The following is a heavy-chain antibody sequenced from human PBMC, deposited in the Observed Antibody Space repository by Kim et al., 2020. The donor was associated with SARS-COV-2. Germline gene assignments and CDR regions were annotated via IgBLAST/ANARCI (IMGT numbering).Heavy chain of an antibody. V-gene: IGHV1-3*01. J-gene: IGHJ1*01. CDR1: GYTFTSYA. CDR2: INAGNGNT. CDR3: ARDFAVVTAIEYFQH. Sequence: ASVKVSCKASGYTFTSYAMHWVRQPPGQRLEWMGWINAGNGNTKYSQKFQGRVTITRDTSASTAYMELSSLRSEDTAVYYCARDFAVVTAIEYFQHWGQGTLVTVSS. D-gene: IGHD2-21*02.